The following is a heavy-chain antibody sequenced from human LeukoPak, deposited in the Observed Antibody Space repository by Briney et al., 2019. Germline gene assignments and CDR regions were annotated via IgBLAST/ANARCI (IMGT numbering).Heavy chain of an antibody. D-gene: IGHD2-15*01. CDR2: IKSKTYGGAT. Sequence: KAGGSLRLSCAASGFIFTNGWMSWVRQAPGKGLEWVGHIKSKTYGGATDYAAPVKGRFTISRDDSKTTVFLQMNSLKSEDTAVYYCTTEGGHLHSNPFDYWGQGTLVTVSS. CDR3: TTEGGHLHSNPFDY. V-gene: IGHV3-15*01. CDR1: GFIFTNGW. J-gene: IGHJ4*02.